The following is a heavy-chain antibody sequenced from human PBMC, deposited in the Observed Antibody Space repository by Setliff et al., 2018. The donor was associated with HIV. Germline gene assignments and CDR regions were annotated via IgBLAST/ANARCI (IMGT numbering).Heavy chain of an antibody. V-gene: IGHV1-2*02. Sequence: GASVKVSCKASGYTFTNYDINWVRQVTGQGLEWMGWINPNSGGTNYAQKFQGRVTMTRDTSISTAYMELSRLRSDDTAVYYCARGGRKIGMGDAFDIWGQGTMVTVSS. CDR3: ARGGRKIGMGDAFDI. CDR1: GYTFTNYD. D-gene: IGHD3-16*01. J-gene: IGHJ3*02. CDR2: INPNSGGT.